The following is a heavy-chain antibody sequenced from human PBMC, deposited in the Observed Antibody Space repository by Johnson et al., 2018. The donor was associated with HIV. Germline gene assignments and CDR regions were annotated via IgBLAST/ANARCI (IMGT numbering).Heavy chain of an antibody. Sequence: QMPLVESGGGVVRPGRSLRLSCSASGFTFSSFTMHWVRQAPGKGLEWAGLISYDGSNKYYADSVKGRFIISRDNSKKTLDLQMNSLRADDTAVYYCAKDLRVFDWFNAYDAFDIWGQGTMVTVSS. CDR1: GFTFSSFT. V-gene: IGHV3-30-3*01. D-gene: IGHD3-9*01. J-gene: IGHJ3*02. CDR2: ISYDGSNK. CDR3: AKDLRVFDWFNAYDAFDI.